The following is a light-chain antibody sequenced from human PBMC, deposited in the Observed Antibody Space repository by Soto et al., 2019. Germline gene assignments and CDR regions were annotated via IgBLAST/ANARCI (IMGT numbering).Light chain of an antibody. Sequence: IVMTQSPATLSVSPGERATLSCRASQSISANLAWYQQKPGQTPRLLIYGASTRASGVPAKFSGSGSGTEFTLTISSLQSEDFAVYYCQQYNNWPRTFGQGTRLETK. CDR2: GAS. J-gene: IGKJ5*01. CDR1: QSISAN. CDR3: QQYNNWPRT. V-gene: IGKV3-15*01.